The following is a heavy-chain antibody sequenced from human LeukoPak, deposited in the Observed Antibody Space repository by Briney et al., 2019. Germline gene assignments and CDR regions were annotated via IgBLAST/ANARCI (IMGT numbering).Heavy chain of an antibody. CDR1: GGSIGTNYW. D-gene: IGHD3-10*01. CDR2: THHSRST. J-gene: IGHJ4*02. CDR3: ARSFGSDYYFFDY. V-gene: IGHV4-4*02. Sequence: SGTLSLTCAVSGGSIGTNYWWSWVRQPPGKGLEWIGETHHSRSTNYHPSLRSRVTISLDRSRNQFSLNLSSVTAADTAVYYCARSFGSDYYFFDYWGQGTLVTVPS.